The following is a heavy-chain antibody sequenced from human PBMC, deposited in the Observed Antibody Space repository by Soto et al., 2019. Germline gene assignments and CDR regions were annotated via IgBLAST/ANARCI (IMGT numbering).Heavy chain of an antibody. D-gene: IGHD2-2*01. J-gene: IGHJ5*02. CDR3: ARHYCSTISCYWARDWFDP. V-gene: IGHV1-18*01. CDR1: GYTFTTYA. Sequence: ASVKVSCKASGYTFTTYAISWVRQAPGQGLEWMGWISVHNGNTNYAQKVQGRVTMATDTSTSTAYMELRSLRSDDTAVYYCARHYCSTISCYWARDWFDPWGQGTLVTVSS. CDR2: ISVHNGNT.